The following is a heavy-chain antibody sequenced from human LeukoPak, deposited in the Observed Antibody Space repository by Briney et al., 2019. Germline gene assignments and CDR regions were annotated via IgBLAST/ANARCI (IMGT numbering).Heavy chain of an antibody. CDR3: ARGPIYGDYVLA. V-gene: IGHV4-34*01. CDR1: GFTFSDYY. Sequence: PGGSLRLSCAASGFTFSDYYMSWIRQPPGKGLEWIGEINHSGSTNYNPSLKSRVTISVDTSKNQFSLKLSSVTAADTAVYYCARGPIYGDYVLAWGQGTLVTVSS. D-gene: IGHD4-17*01. J-gene: IGHJ5*02. CDR2: INHSGST.